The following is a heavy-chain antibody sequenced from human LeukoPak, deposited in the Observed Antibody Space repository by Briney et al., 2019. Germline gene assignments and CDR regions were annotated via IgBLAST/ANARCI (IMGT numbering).Heavy chain of an antibody. J-gene: IGHJ3*02. CDR3: AKSPVATTLPDAFDI. CDR2: LSGSGGSA. V-gene: IGHV3-23*01. CDR1: GXSXSNYA. Sequence: LRXSCXXXGXSXSNYAMSWVRQAPGKGLEWVSGLSGSGGSAYYADSVKGRFTISRDNSKNLYLQMNSLRAEDTAVYYCAKSPVATTLPDAFDIWGQGTMVTVSS. D-gene: IGHD2-15*01.